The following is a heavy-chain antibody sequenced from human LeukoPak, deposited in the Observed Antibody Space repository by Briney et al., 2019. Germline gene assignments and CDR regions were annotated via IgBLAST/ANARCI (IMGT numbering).Heavy chain of an antibody. Sequence: SETLSLTCTVSGGSISGSSCYWGWIRQSPGRGLEWIGSIYYSDSGQMFYNPSLKSRVTMSADTSKNQFSLKLSSVTAADTAVYYCARHYQSGPPGWFDPWGQGTLVTVSP. D-gene: IGHD3-10*01. J-gene: IGHJ5*02. CDR1: GGSISGSSCY. CDR2: IYYSDSGQM. V-gene: IGHV4-39*01. CDR3: ARHYQSGPPGWFDP.